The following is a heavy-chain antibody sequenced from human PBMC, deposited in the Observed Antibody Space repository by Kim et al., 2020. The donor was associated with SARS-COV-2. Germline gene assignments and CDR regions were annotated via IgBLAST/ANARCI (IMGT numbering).Heavy chain of an antibody. CDR1: GGSISSSSYY. CDR3: ARSSDYGGNSGRSWYFAL. J-gene: IGHJ2*01. V-gene: IGHV4-39*01. D-gene: IGHD4-17*01. Sequence: SETLSLTCTVSGGSISSSSYYWGWIRQPPGKGMEWIGRIYYSGRTYYNPSLKSRVTISVDTSKNQFSLKPSSVTAADTAVYYCARSSDYGGNSGRSWYFALGGRGTLVTVCS. CDR2: IYYSGRT.